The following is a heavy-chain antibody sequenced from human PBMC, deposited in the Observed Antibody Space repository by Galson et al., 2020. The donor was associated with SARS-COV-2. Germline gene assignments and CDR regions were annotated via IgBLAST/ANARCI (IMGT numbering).Heavy chain of an antibody. J-gene: IGHJ4*02. CDR2: IHYTGGT. CDR3: ARHHCTGTSCSVTY. D-gene: IGHD2-2*01. CDR1: GASVSSGSYH. Sequence: SQTLSLTCTISGASVSSGSYHWSWIRQSPGKGLEWIGHIHYTGGTNYSPSLNSRVTISLDTSKNLFSLKLSSVIAADTAVYYCARHHCTGTSCSVTYWGQGTLVAVSS. V-gene: IGHV4-61*01.